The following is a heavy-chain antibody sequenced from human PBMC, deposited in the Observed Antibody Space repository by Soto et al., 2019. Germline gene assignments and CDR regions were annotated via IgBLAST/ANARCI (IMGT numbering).Heavy chain of an antibody. Sequence: QVQLVQSGAEVKKPGSSVRVSCKASGDSFSSLAISWVRQAPGQGLEYMGGIITFFKAANYAQNFQGRVIITADDSTSTAYLDLYSLRSEDTAVHYCARDVSLNYYDGTFSYYAMDVWGQGTTVTVSS. CDR3: ARDVSLNYYDGTFSYYAMDV. V-gene: IGHV1-69*01. J-gene: IGHJ6*02. D-gene: IGHD3-16*01. CDR2: IITFFKAA. CDR1: GDSFSSLA.